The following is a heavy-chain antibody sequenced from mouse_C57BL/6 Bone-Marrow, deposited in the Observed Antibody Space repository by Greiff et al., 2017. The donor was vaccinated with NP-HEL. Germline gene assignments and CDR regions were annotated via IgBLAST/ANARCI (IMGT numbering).Heavy chain of an antibody. V-gene: IGHV2-2*01. J-gene: IGHJ3*01. CDR3: ARRYYYGSSSWFAY. CDR2: IWSGGST. D-gene: IGHD1-1*01. Sequence: VKLVESGPGLVQPSQSLSITCTVSGFSLTSYGVHWVRQSPGKGLEWLGVIWSGGSTDYNAAFISRLSISKDNSKSQVFFKMNSLQADDTAIYYCARRYYYGSSSWFAYWGQGTLVTVSA. CDR1: GFSLTSYG.